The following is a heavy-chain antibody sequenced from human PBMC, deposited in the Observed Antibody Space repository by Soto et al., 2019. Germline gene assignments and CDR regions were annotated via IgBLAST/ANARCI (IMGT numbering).Heavy chain of an antibody. Sequence: EVQLVESGGGLVQPGGSLKLSCAVSGITFSDSAIHWVRQASGKGLDWLGRIRSKANNYATVYAASVQGRFTISRDDSKHTAYLQMNSLKTEDTALYYCARLWGTVVRDAAYWGQGTLVTVSS. D-gene: IGHD2-15*01. V-gene: IGHV3-73*02. CDR3: ARLWGTVVRDAAY. CDR1: GITFSDSA. J-gene: IGHJ4*02. CDR2: IRSKANNYAT.